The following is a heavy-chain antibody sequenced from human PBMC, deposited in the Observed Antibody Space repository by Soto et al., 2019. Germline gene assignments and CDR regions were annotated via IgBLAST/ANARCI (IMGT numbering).Heavy chain of an antibody. V-gene: IGHV3-48*03. D-gene: IGHD5-18*01. CDR1: GFTFSSYE. J-gene: IGHJ6*02. CDR2: ISSSGSTI. Sequence: GSRRLSCAASGFTFSSYEMNWVRQAPGKGLEWVSYISSSGSTIYYADSVKGRFTISRDNAKNSLYLQMNSLRAEDTAVYYCARDGSSYGYHYGMDVWGQGTTVTVS. CDR3: ARDGSSYGYHYGMDV.